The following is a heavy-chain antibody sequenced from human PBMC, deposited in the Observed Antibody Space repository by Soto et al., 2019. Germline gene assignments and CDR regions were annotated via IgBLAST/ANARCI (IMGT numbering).Heavy chain of an antibody. CDR1: GFTFSTFW. CDR3: ARARSGPDY. CDR2: IKQDGSEK. V-gene: IGHV3-7*03. D-gene: IGHD6-19*01. Sequence: GGSLRLSCAASGFTFSTFWMSWVRQAPGKGLEWVANIKQDGSEKYYVDSVKGRFTISRDNTKNSLYLQMNSLRAEDTAVYYCARARSGPDYWGQGTLVTVSS. J-gene: IGHJ4*02.